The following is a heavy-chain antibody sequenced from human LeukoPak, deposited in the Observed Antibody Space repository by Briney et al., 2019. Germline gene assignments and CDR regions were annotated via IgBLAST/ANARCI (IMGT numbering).Heavy chain of an antibody. D-gene: IGHD3-9*01. J-gene: IGHJ4*02. CDR2: INPNSGGT. CDR1: GYTFTGYY. V-gene: IGHV1-2*02. CDR3: ARGSNYDILTGYYIPSGSFDY. Sequence: ASVKVSCKASGYTFTGYYMHWVRQAPGQGLEWMGWINPNSGGTNYAQKFQGRVTMTRDTSISTACMELSRLRSDDTAVYYCARGSNYDILTGYYIPSGSFDYWGQGTLVTVSS.